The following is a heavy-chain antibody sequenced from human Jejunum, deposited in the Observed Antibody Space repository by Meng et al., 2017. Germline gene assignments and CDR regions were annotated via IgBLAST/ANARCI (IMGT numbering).Heavy chain of an antibody. CDR1: GYSISSGYY. J-gene: IGHJ5*02. CDR2: INHSGNT. D-gene: IGHD3-22*01. Sequence: SETLSLTCTVSGYSISSGYYWGWIRQPPGKGLEWIGSINHSGNTQYNPSLKSRATILADTSKNRFSLRLTSVTAADTAVYFCARGSRDDGSGSGYYKTWFDPWGQGTLVTVSS. CDR3: ARGSRDDGSGSGYYKTWFDP. V-gene: IGHV4-38-2*02.